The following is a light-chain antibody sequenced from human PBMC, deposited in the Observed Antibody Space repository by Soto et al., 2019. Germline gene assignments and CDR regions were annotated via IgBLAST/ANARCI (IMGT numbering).Light chain of an antibody. CDR3: QQYNEWPPWT. CDR1: QSVRSD. J-gene: IGKJ1*01. CDR2: GAS. V-gene: IGKV3-15*01. Sequence: EIVLTQSPATLSLSPGERATLSCRASQSVRSDLAWYQQKPGQAPRLLIYGASTRATGIPGRFSGSGSGAEFTLTISSLQSEDCAVYYCQQYNEWPPWTFGQGTKVDIK.